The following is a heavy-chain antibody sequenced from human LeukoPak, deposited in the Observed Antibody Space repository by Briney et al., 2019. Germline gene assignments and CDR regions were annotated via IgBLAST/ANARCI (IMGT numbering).Heavy chain of an antibody. J-gene: IGHJ4*02. CDR3: ARVDPFPGNH. CDR2: IIPILGIA. V-gene: IGHV1-69*02. Sequence: SVKVSCKDCGGTFSSYTISWVRQAPGQGLEWMGRIIPILGIANYAQKFQGRVTITADKSTSTAYMELSSLRSEDTAVYYCARVDPFPGNHWGQGTLVTVSS. CDR1: GGTFSSYT.